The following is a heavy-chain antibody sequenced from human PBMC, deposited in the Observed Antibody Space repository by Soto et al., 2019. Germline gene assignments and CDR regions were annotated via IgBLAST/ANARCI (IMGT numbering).Heavy chain of an antibody. CDR3: ARARIQLWKDAFDI. CDR2: ISSSSSTI. D-gene: IGHD5-18*01. V-gene: IGHV3-48*02. J-gene: IGHJ3*02. CDR1: GFTFSSYR. Sequence: EVQLVESGGGLVQPGGSLRLSCAASGFTFSSYRMNWVRQAPGKGLEWVSYISSSSSTIYYADSVKGRFTISRDNAKNSLYLQMNSLRDEDTAVYYCARARIQLWKDAFDIWGQGTMVTVSS.